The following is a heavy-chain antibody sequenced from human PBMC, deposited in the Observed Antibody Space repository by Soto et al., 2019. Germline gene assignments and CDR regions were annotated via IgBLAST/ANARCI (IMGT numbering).Heavy chain of an antibody. D-gene: IGHD2-2*01. CDR2: FYYSENT. CDR3: AKLAGYCSGNSCHGDYAMDV. CDR1: GGSISSKSYS. V-gene: IGHV4-39*01. J-gene: IGHJ6*02. Sequence: SETLSLTCSVSGGSISSKSYSWGWIRQPPGKGLEWIGTFYYSENTYYNPSLKSRVTISVDSSKNQFSLKLSSVTAADTAVYYCAKLAGYCSGNSCHGDYAMDVWGQGTTVTVS.